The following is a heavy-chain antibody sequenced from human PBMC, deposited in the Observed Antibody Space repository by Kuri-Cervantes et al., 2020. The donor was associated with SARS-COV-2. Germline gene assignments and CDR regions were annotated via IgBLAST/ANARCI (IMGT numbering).Heavy chain of an antibody. V-gene: IGHV3-30*04. Sequence: GESLKISCAASGFTFSSYAMHWVRQAPGKGLEWVAVISYDGSNKYYADSVKGRFTISRDNSKNTLYLQMNSLRAEDTAVYYCAKVARTYCSSTSCYTGWFDPWGQGTLVTVSS. D-gene: IGHD2-2*01. J-gene: IGHJ5*02. CDR1: GFTFSSYA. CDR3: AKVARTYCSSTSCYTGWFDP. CDR2: ISYDGSNK.